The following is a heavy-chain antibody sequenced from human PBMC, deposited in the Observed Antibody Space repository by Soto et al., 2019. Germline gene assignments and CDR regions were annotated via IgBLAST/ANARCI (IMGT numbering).Heavy chain of an antibody. D-gene: IGHD3-16*02. CDR1: GYSITSGYY. V-gene: IGHV4-38-2*02. J-gene: IGHJ5*02. Sequence: SLTCHVSGYSITSGYYWSWVLQSPWKGLEWIRSVYEYGRTSYRPSFSRRVTLSVDTAKNQFCLRLTSVTAVDTAVYHCATDKRVTIIGGWLDPWGQGILVTVSS. CDR2: VYEYGRT. CDR3: ATDKRVTIIGGWLDP.